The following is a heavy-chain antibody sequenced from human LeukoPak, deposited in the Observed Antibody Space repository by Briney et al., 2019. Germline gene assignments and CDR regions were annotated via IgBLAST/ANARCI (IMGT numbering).Heavy chain of an antibody. Sequence: SETLSLTCAVYGGSFSGYYWSWIRQPPGKGLEWIGEINHSGSTNYNSSLKSRVTISVDTSKNQFSLKLSSVTAADTAVYYCARPNPDCSGGSCYFDYWGQGTLVTVSS. V-gene: IGHV4-34*01. J-gene: IGHJ4*02. D-gene: IGHD2-15*01. CDR1: GGSFSGYY. CDR3: ARPNPDCSGGSCYFDY. CDR2: INHSGST.